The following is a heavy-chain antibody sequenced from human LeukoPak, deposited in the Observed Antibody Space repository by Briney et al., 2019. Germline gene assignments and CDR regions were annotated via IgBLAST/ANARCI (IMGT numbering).Heavy chain of an antibody. V-gene: IGHV4-59*01. CDR1: GGSISSYY. J-gene: IGHJ6*02. CDR3: ARLKCISTTCPSRYVMDV. D-gene: IGHD2-2*01. CDR2: VYYSGST. Sequence: SETLSLTCSVSGGSISSYYWSWIRQPPGKGLEYIGYVYYSGSTNYNPSLKSRVTISVDTSKDQFSLNLTSVTAADTAVYYCARLKCISTTCPSRYVMDVWGQGTTVTVSS.